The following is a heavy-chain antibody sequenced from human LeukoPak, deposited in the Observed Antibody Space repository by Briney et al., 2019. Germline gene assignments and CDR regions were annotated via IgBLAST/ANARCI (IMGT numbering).Heavy chain of an antibody. CDR3: ARHSAYDSSPWFDP. V-gene: IGHV4-59*08. CDR2: IYYSGST. J-gene: IGHJ5*02. Sequence: SETLSLTCTVSGGSISSYYWSWIRQPPGKGLEWIGYIYYSGSTNYNPSLKSRVTISVDTSKNQFSLKLSSVTAADTAVYYCARHSAYDSSPWFDPWGQGTLVTVSS. CDR1: GGSISSYY. D-gene: IGHD3-22*01.